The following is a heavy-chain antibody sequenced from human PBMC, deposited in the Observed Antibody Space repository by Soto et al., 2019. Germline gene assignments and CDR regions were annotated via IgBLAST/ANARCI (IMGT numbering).Heavy chain of an antibody. D-gene: IGHD6-13*01. CDR1: GFTFSSYG. CDR3: ARGGYSSSWQYYFDY. J-gene: IGHJ4*02. Sequence: PGGSLRLSCAASGFTFSSYGMHWVRQAPGKGLEWVAVIWYDGSNKYYADSVKGRFTISRDNSKNTLYLQMNSLRAEDTAVYYSARGGYSSSWQYYFDYWGQGTLVTVSS. V-gene: IGHV3-33*01. CDR2: IWYDGSNK.